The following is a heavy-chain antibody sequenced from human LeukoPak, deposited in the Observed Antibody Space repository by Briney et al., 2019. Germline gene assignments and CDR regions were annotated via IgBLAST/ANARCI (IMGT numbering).Heavy chain of an antibody. V-gene: IGHV4-34*01. J-gene: IGHJ3*02. CDR1: GGSFSGYY. Sequence: SETLSLTCAVYGGSFSGYYWSWIRQPPGKGLEWIGEINHSGSTNYNPSLKSRVTISVDTSKNQFSLKLSSVTAADTAVYYCVRRIDAFDIWGQGTMVTVSS. CDR3: VRRIDAFDI. CDR2: INHSGST.